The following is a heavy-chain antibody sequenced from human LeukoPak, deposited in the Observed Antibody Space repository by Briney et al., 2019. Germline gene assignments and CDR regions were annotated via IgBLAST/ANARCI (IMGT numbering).Heavy chain of an antibody. J-gene: IGHJ3*02. D-gene: IGHD3-16*02. CDR3: ARSYPVDAFDI. Sequence: SETLSLTCTVSGGSISSHYWSWIRQPPGKGLEWIGYIYYSGSTNYNPSLKSRVTISVDTSKNQFSLKLGSVTAADTAVYYCARSYPVDAFDIWGQGTMVTVSS. V-gene: IGHV4-59*11. CDR2: IYYSGST. CDR1: GGSISSHY.